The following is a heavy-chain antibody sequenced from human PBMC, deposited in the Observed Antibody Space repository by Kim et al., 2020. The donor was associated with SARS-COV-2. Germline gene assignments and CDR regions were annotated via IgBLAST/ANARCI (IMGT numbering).Heavy chain of an antibody. CDR2: NPSGST. Sequence: NPSGSTDSNPSLKSRVTISVATSKNQFSLKLSSVTAAGTAVYYCARGAGDWGQGTLVTVSS. J-gene: IGHJ4*02. D-gene: IGHD3-10*01. CDR3: ARGAGD. V-gene: IGHV4-34*01.